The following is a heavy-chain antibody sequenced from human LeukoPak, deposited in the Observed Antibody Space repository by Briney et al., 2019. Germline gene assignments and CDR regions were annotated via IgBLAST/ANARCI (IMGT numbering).Heavy chain of an antibody. Sequence: PGGSLRLSCAASGFTFSSYAMSWVRQAPGKGLEWVSAISGSGGSTYYADSVKGRFTISRDNSKNTLYLQMNSLRAEDTAVYYCAKLPPPEYYYDSSGYYQLDAFDIWGQGTMVTVSS. V-gene: IGHV3-23*01. D-gene: IGHD3-22*01. J-gene: IGHJ3*02. CDR3: AKLPPPEYYYDSSGYYQLDAFDI. CDR1: GFTFSSYA. CDR2: ISGSGGST.